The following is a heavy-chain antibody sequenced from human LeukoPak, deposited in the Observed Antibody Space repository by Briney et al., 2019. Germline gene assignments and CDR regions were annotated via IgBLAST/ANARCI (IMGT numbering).Heavy chain of an antibody. D-gene: IGHD5-12*01. V-gene: IGHV4-39*07. CDR3: ARSGSGYLRYYFDY. Sequence: SETLSLTCTVSGGSISSSSYYWGWIRQPPGKGLEWIGSMYSSGSTYYNPSLKSRVTISVDTSKNQFSLKLSSVTAADTAVYYCARSGSGYLRYYFDYWGQGTLVTVSS. CDR2: MYSSGST. CDR1: GGSISSSSYY. J-gene: IGHJ4*02.